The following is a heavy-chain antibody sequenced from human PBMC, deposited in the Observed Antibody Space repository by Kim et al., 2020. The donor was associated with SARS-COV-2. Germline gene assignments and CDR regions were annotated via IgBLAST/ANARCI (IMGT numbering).Heavy chain of an antibody. Sequence: GGSLRLSCAASGFTFSSYSMNWVRQAPGKGLEWVSSISSSSSYIYYADSVKGRFTISRDNAKNSLYLQMNSLRAEDTAVYHCARGVVVPAATKYYYYGMDVWARGTSTTFSS. CDR3: ARGVVVPAATKYYYYGMDV. D-gene: IGHD2-2*01. V-gene: IGHV3-21*01. J-gene: IGHJ6*02. CDR2: ISSSSSYI. CDR1: GFTFSSYS.